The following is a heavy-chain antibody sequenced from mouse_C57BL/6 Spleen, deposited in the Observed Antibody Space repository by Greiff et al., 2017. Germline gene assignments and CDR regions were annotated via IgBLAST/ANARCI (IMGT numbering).Heavy chain of an antibody. CDR3: ARSPHYYGSSYGYFDV. D-gene: IGHD1-1*01. CDR2: ISSGSSTI. CDR1: GFTFSDYG. V-gene: IGHV5-17*01. Sequence: EVKVVESGGGLVKPGGSLKLSCAASGFTFSDYGMHWVRQAPEKGLEWVAYISSGSSTIYYADTVKGRFTISRDNAKNTLFLQMTSLRSEDTAMYYCARSPHYYGSSYGYFDVWGTGTAVTVSS. J-gene: IGHJ1*03.